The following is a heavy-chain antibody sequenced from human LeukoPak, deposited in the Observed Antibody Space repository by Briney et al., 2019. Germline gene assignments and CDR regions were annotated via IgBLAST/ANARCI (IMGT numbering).Heavy chain of an antibody. Sequence: GGSLGLSCAASGFTFSSYGMSWVRQAPGKGLEWVSAISGSGGSTYYADSVKGRFTISRDNSKNTLYLQMNSLRAEDTAVYYCAKDQVTMVRGVSPDVAFDIWGQGTMATVSS. D-gene: IGHD3-10*01. J-gene: IGHJ3*02. CDR2: ISGSGGST. V-gene: IGHV3-23*01. CDR1: GFTFSSYG. CDR3: AKDQVTMVRGVSPDVAFDI.